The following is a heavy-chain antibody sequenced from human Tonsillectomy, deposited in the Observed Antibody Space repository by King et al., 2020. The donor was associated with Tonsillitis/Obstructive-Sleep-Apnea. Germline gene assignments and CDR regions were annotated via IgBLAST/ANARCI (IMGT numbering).Heavy chain of an antibody. J-gene: IGHJ6*03. Sequence: VQLVESGGGLVQPGGSLRLSCAASGFTFSSYWMHWVRQAPGKGLVWVSRINSDGSSTSYADPVKGRFTTSRDNAKNTLYLQMNSLRAEDTAVYCCARGKPPARITIYGRRTGYMDVWGKGTTVTVSS. CDR1: GFTFSSYW. D-gene: IGHD3-3*01. CDR2: INSDGSST. V-gene: IGHV3-74*01. CDR3: ARGKPPARITIYGRRTGYMDV.